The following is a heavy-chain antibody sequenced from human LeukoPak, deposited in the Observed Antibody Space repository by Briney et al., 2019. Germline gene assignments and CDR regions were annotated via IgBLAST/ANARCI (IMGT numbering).Heavy chain of an antibody. Sequence: SGGSLRLSCAASGSTFSSYAMSWVRQAPGKGLEWVSHISDSGGSTDYADSVKGRFTISRDNSKNTLYLQMNSLRVEDTAVYYCAKDIPRSGWAFDYWGQGTLVTVSS. CDR3: AKDIPRSGWAFDY. D-gene: IGHD6-25*01. J-gene: IGHJ4*02. CDR1: GSTFSSYA. CDR2: ISDSGGST. V-gene: IGHV3-23*01.